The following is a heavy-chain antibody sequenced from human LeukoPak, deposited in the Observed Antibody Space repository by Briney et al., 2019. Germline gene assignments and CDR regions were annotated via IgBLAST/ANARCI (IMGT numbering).Heavy chain of an antibody. J-gene: IGHJ4*02. CDR2: IKEDGSEK. CDR1: GFTFSSYW. CDR3: ARGDWLVPSYFDY. D-gene: IGHD6-19*01. Sequence: GGSLRLSCAASGFTFSSYWMSWVRQAPGKGLEWVANIKEDGSEKYYVDSVKGRFTISRDNAKNSLYLQMNSLRAEDMAVYYCARGDWLVPSYFDYWGQGTLVTVSS. V-gene: IGHV3-7*01.